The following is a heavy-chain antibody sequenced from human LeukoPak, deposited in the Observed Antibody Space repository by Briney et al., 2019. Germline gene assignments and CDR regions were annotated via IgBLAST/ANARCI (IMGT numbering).Heavy chain of an antibody. CDR3: ARGPDSQTFNYYDSPSAKNWFDP. J-gene: IGHJ5*02. Sequence: SETLSLTCTVSGGSISSSSYYWGWIRQPPGKGLEWIGSIYYSGSTYYNPSLKSRVTISVDTSKNQFSLKLSSVTAADTAVYYCARGPDSQTFNYYDSPSAKNWFDPWGQGTLVTVSS. V-gene: IGHV4-39*07. CDR1: GGSISSSSYY. D-gene: IGHD3-22*01. CDR2: IYYSGST.